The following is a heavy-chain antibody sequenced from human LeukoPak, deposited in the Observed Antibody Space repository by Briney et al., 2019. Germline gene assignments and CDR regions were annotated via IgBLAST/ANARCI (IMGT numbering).Heavy chain of an antibody. CDR1: GGSISISSYS. V-gene: IGHV4-39*01. Sequence: PSETLSLTCTVSGGSISISSYSWAWFGQPPGKGLGWMGSIYYSGSTYYNPSLKSRVTISVDTSKNQFSLKLSSVTAADTAVYYCARYRGDGYNLNWFDPWGQGTLVTVSS. CDR2: IYYSGST. D-gene: IGHD5-24*01. J-gene: IGHJ5*02. CDR3: ARYRGDGYNLNWFDP.